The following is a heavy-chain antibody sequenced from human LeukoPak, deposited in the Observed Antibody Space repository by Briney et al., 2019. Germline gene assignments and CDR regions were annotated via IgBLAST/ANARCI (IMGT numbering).Heavy chain of an antibody. D-gene: IGHD4-17*01. J-gene: IGHJ4*02. CDR1: GGSISSSSYY. Sequence: PSETLSLTCTVSGGSISSSSYYWGWIRLPPGKGLEWIGYIYYSGSTYYNPSLKSRVTISVDTSKNQFSLKLSSVTAADTAVYYCARGDGDYVGYWGQGTLVTVSS. CDR3: ARGDGDYVGY. CDR2: IYYSGST. V-gene: IGHV4-30-4*08.